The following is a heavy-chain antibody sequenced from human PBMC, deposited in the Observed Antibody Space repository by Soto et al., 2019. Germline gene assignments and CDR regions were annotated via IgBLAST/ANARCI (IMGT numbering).Heavy chain of an antibody. CDR3: VRVIAIPGYPDN. V-gene: IGHV1-69*12. J-gene: IGHJ4*02. D-gene: IGHD5-12*01. CDR1: GGTFSSYA. CDR2: IVPIVDTS. Sequence: QVQLVQSGAEVRQPASSVKVSCKTSGGTFSSYAISWVRQAPRQGLEWMGGIVPIVDTSTYAQKFQGRVPVIADEYTSTVYMELSSLRSDDSAVYYCVRVIAIPGYPDNWGEGTLVTVSS.